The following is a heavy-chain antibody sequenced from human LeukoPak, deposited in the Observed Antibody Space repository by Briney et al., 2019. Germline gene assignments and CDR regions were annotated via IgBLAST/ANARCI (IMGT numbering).Heavy chain of an antibody. D-gene: IGHD3-3*01. CDR1: GVSFSGYY. CDR2: INHSGST. Sequence: SETLSLTCAVYGVSFSGYYWSWIRQPPGKGLEWIGEINHSGSTNYNPSLKSRVTISVDTSKNQFSLKLSSVTAADTAVYYCARFAIFGVVIRKYGMDVWGQGTTVTVSS. J-gene: IGHJ6*02. CDR3: ARFAIFGVVIRKYGMDV. V-gene: IGHV4-34*01.